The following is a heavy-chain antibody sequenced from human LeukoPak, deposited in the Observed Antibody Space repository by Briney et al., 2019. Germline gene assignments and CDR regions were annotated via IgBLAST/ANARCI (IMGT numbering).Heavy chain of an antibody. D-gene: IGHD4-17*01. CDR3: ARVPFDYGDYVFDY. CDR1: GFTFSSYW. CDR2: IKQDGSEK. V-gene: IGHV3-7*01. J-gene: IGHJ4*02. Sequence: PGGSLRLSCAASGFTFSSYWMSWVRQAPGKGLEWVANIKQDGSEKYYVDSVKGGFTISRDNAKNSLYLQMNSLRAEDTAVYYCARVPFDYGDYVFDYWGREPWSPSPQ.